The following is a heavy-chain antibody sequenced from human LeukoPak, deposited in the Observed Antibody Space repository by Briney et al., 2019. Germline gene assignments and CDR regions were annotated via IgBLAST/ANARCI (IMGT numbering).Heavy chain of an antibody. V-gene: IGHV3-9*01. D-gene: IGHD2-2*01. Sequence: GRSLRLSCAASGFTFDDYAMHWVRQAPGKGLEWVSGVSWNSGNIVYADSVKGRFTISRDNAKNSLYLQMNSLRAEDTAVYYCARWGEDCSSTSCYVISYWGQGTLVTVSS. CDR3: ARWGEDCSSTSCYVISY. CDR2: VSWNSGNI. J-gene: IGHJ4*02. CDR1: GFTFDDYA.